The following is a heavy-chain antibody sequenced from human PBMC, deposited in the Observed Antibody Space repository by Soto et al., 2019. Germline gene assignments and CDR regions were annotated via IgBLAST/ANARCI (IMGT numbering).Heavy chain of an antibody. CDR1: GFTFSSYW. CDR2: IKQDGSEK. J-gene: IGHJ4*02. D-gene: IGHD3-16*01. Sequence: GGSLRLSCAASGFTFSSYWMSWVRQAPGKGLEWVANIKQDGSEKYYVDSVKGRFTISRDNAKNSLYLQMNSLRAEDKGVFYWGRGLFGYILGGPLVHFYLWGQGTPVTVSS. CDR3: GRGLFGYILGGPLVHFYL. V-gene: IGHV3-7*01.